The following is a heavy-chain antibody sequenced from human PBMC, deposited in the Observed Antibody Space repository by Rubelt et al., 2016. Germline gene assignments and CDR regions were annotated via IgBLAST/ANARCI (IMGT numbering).Heavy chain of an antibody. V-gene: IGHV3-74*01. J-gene: IGHJ3*02. Sequence: RYWMHWGRQAPGKGLVWVSRINTDGSTSYADSVKGRFTISRDNGKNTLHLQMNSLRAEDTAVYYCARGRSGGPDVFDIWGQGTMVTVSS. CDR1: RYW. CDR3: ARGRSGGPDVFDI. D-gene: IGHD2-8*02. CDR2: INTDGST.